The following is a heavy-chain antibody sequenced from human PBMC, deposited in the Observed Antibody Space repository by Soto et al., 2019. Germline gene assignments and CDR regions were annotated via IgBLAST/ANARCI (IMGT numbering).Heavy chain of an antibody. CDR3: ARSRLTSYYYGSGARLDYFDY. CDR1: GGSISSYY. D-gene: IGHD3-10*01. Sequence: PSETLSLTCTVSGGSISSYYWSWIRQPPGKGLECIGYIYYSGSTNYNPSLKSRVTISVDTSKNQFSLKLSSVTAADTAVYYCARSRLTSYYYGSGARLDYFDYWGQGTLVTVSS. CDR2: IYYSGST. J-gene: IGHJ4*02. V-gene: IGHV4-59*08.